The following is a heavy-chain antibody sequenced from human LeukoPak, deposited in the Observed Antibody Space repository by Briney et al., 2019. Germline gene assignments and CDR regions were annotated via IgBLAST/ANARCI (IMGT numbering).Heavy chain of an antibody. Sequence: SETLSLSCTVSGGSISSYYWSWIRQPPGKGLEWIGYIYYSGSTNYNPSLKSRVTISVDTSKNQFSLKLSSVTAADTAVYYCASTVVTPHYYYGKDVWGQGTTVTVSS. D-gene: IGHD2-2*01. CDR1: GGSISSYY. CDR2: IYYSGST. CDR3: ASTVVTPHYYYGKDV. J-gene: IGHJ6*02. V-gene: IGHV4-59*01.